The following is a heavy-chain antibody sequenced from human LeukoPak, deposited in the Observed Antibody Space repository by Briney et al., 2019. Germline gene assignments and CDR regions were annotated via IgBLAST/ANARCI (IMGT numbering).Heavy chain of an antibody. D-gene: IGHD2-2*02. Sequence: SQTLSLTCTVSGGSISSGSYYWSWIRQPAGKGLEWIGRIYTSGSTNYSPSLKSRVTISVDTSKNQFSLKLSSVAAADTAVYYCARDYVVVVPAAIWYYMDVWGKGTTVTVSS. CDR2: IYTSGST. J-gene: IGHJ6*03. V-gene: IGHV4-61*02. CDR1: GGSISSGSYY. CDR3: ARDYVVVVPAAIWYYMDV.